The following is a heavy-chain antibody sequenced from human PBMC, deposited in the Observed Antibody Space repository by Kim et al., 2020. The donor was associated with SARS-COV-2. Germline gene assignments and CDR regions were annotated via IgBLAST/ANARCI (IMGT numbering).Heavy chain of an antibody. D-gene: IGHD3-10*01. CDR2: INQSGAT. V-gene: IGHV4-34*01. CDR3: ALRRRVYASASYSRWFEP. J-gene: IGHJ5*02. Sequence: SETLSLTCAVYGGPLSAYFWNWVRQPPGKGLERIGEINQSGATNYNPSLKSRVTMSGDTSKNQFSLKLSSVSAADTAIYYCALRRRVYASASYSRWFEPWGQGTLVTVSS. CDR1: GGPLSAYF.